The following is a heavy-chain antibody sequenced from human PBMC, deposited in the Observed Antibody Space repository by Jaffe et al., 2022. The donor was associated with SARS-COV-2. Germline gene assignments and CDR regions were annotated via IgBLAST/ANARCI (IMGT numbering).Heavy chain of an antibody. CDR1: GASIRSYY. J-gene: IGHJ6*02. D-gene: IGHD1-1*01. CDR3: ARGDWNDWERGYHYYGLDV. Sequence: QVQLQESGPGLVKPSETLSLTCSVSGASIRSYYGGWIRQPPGKGLEWIGYIYYSGTTNYNPSLKSRVTISVDTSKNQFSLRLNSVTAADTAVYYCARGDWNDWERGYHYYGLDVWGRGTTVTVS. CDR2: IYYSGTT. V-gene: IGHV4-59*01.